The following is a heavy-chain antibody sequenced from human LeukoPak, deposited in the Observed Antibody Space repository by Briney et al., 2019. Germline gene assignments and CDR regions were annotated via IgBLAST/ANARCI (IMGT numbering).Heavy chain of an antibody. CDR3: ARDRWRSGSYHDY. D-gene: IGHD1-26*01. J-gene: IGHJ4*02. V-gene: IGHV4-4*07. Sequence: SETLSLTCTVSGGSISSYYWGWIRQPAGEGLEWIGRVYSDGSTNYNPSLRSRVTMSVDTSKKQFSLKLSSVTAADTAVYYCARDRWRSGSYHDYWGQGTLVTVSS. CDR1: GGSISSYY. CDR2: VYSDGST.